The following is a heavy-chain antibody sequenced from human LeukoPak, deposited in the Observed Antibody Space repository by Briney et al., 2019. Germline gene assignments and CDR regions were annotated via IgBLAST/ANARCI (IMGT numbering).Heavy chain of an antibody. J-gene: IGHJ6*02. D-gene: IGHD4-17*01. CDR2: INPNSGGT. CDR1: GYTFTGYY. Sequence: GASVKVSCTASGYTFTGYYMHWVRQAPGQGLEWMGWINPNSGGTNYAQKFQGRVTMTRDTSISTAYMELSRLRSDDTAVYYCARDRDYGDYSHVMDVWGQGTTVTVSS. V-gene: IGHV1-2*02. CDR3: ARDRDYGDYSHVMDV.